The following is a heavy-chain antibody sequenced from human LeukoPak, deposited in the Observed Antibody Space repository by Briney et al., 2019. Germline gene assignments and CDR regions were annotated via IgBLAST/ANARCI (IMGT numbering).Heavy chain of an antibody. V-gene: IGHV4-59*08. CDR1: GGSISSYY. Sequence: SETLSLTCTVSGGSISSYYWSWLRQPPGKGLEWIGYIHNSGSTNYNPSLKSRVTISVDTSKNQFSLKVSSVTAADTAVYYCARASYSSSWYAVGNWGQGTLVTVSS. CDR2: IHNSGST. D-gene: IGHD6-13*01. CDR3: ARASYSSSWYAVGN. J-gene: IGHJ4*02.